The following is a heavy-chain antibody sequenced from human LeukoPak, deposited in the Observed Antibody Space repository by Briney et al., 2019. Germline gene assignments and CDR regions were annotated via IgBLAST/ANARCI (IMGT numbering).Heavy chain of an antibody. CDR3: ARGDILTGYHYDAFDI. D-gene: IGHD3-9*01. V-gene: IGHV3-48*03. CDR2: ISSRGSTI. Sequence: EGSLRLSCAASGFTFSSYEMNWVRQAPGKGLEWVSYISSRGSTIYYADSVKGRFTISRDNAKNSLYLQMNSLRAEDTAVYYCARGDILTGYHYDAFDIWGQGTMVTVSS. CDR1: GFTFSSYE. J-gene: IGHJ3*02.